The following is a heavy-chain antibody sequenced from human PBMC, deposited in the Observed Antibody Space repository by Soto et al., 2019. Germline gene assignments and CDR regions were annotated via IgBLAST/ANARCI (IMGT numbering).Heavy chain of an antibody. Sequence: GSLRLSCAASGFTFDDYTMHWVRQAPGKGLEWVSLISWDGGSTYYADSVKGRFTISRDNSKNSLYLQMNSLRTEDTALYYCTKTLSYDGGVYNPPLPLGTATGGGEETLVTLS. CDR3: TKTLSYDGGVYNPPLPLGTATG. CDR2: ISWDGGST. V-gene: IGHV3-43*01. J-gene: IGHJ4*02. CDR1: GFTFDDYT. D-gene: IGHD3-22*01.